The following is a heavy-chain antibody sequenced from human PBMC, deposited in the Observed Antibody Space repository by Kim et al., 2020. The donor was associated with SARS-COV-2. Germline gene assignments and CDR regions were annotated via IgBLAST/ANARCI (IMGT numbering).Heavy chain of an antibody. Sequence: GGSLRLSCTASGFTFGDYAMSWVRQAPGKGLEWVGFIRSKAYGGTTEYAASVKGRFTISRDDSKSIAYLQMNSLKTEDTAVYYCTRVTERYSSSWGYYYGMDVCGQGTTVTVSS. CDR2: IRSKAYGGTT. D-gene: IGHD6-13*01. V-gene: IGHV3-49*04. CDR1: GFTFGDYA. J-gene: IGHJ6*02. CDR3: TRVTERYSSSWGYYYGMDV.